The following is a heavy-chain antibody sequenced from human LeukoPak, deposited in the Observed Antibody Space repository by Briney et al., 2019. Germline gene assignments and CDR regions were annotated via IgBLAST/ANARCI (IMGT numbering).Heavy chain of an antibody. J-gene: IGHJ4*02. V-gene: IGHV4-59*01. CDR3: ARRASGGNSLFDY. CDR2: IYYSGST. Sequence: SETLSLTCTVSGGSISSYYWSWIRQPPGKGLEWIGYIYYSGSTNYNPSLKSRVTISVDTSKNQFSLKLSSVTAADTAVYYCARRASGGNSLFDYWGQGTLVTVSS. CDR1: GGSISSYY. D-gene: IGHD4-23*01.